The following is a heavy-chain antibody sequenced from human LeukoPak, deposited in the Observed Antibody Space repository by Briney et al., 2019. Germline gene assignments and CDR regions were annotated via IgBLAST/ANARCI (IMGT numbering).Heavy chain of an antibody. Sequence: GGSLRLSCAASGFTFSSYAMSWVRQAPGKGLEWVSAIRGSGGITYYTDSVKGHFTLSRENSKNTLYLKMNSLRAEDTAVYYCAKHYDFWSGYPFDYWGQGTLVTVSS. CDR2: IRGSGGIT. CDR3: AKHYDFWSGYPFDY. V-gene: IGHV3-23*01. D-gene: IGHD3-3*01. CDR1: GFTFSSYA. J-gene: IGHJ4*02.